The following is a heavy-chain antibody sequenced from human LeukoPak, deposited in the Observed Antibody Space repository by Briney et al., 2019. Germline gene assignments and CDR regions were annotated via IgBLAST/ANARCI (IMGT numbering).Heavy chain of an antibody. J-gene: IGHJ4*02. CDR2: IYTSGST. D-gene: IGHD1-20*01. Sequence: SETLSLTCTVSGGSIWSWIRQPAGKGLEWIGHIYTSGSTKYNSSLKSRVTLSIDTSKNQFSLKLSSVTAADTAVYYCARGRPSGQHITYYFDYWGQGTLVTVSS. CDR3: ARGRPSGQHITYYFDY. CDR1: GGSI. V-gene: IGHV4-4*07.